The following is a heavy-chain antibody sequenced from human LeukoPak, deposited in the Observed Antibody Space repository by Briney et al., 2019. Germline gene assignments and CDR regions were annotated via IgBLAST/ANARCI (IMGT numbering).Heavy chain of an antibody. D-gene: IGHD6-19*01. CDR3: VRHLKYGSGGHYFDY. Sequence: GESLKISCKGSGYKFTDNWIGWVRQMPDKGLEWTAIIYPGDSNIKYNPSFQGQVTISADKSIITAYLQWSSLKASDTAIYYCVRHLKYGSGGHYFDYWGLGTLVTVSS. V-gene: IGHV5-51*01. CDR2: IYPGDSNI. CDR1: GYKFTDNW. J-gene: IGHJ4*02.